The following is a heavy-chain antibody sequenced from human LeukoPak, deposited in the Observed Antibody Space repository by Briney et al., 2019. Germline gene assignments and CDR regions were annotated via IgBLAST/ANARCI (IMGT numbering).Heavy chain of an antibody. CDR3: ARGGSSRFDQ. CDR2: ISPDGSEK. CDR1: GLIFSSYV. Sequence: PGGSLRLSCAASGLIFSSYVMSWVRQAPGKGLEWVAKISPDGSEKYYVDSVKGRFTISRDNAKNSLDLQMSSLRADDTAVYYCARGGSSRFDQWGQGTLVTVSS. J-gene: IGHJ4*02. D-gene: IGHD6-13*01. V-gene: IGHV3-7*04.